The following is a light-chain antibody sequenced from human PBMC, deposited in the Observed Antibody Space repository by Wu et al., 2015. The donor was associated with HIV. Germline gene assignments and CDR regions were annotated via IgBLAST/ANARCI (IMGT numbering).Light chain of an antibody. CDR2: DAS. CDR3: QQLNSFPLT. Sequence: AIQLTQSPSSLSASIGDRVNITCRASQDIFTYLAWYQQTPGKAPRVLIYDASTLQSGVSSRFSGSGSGTHFSLTISGLQRDDFAVYFCQQLNSFPLTSGQGSRLEI. CDR1: QDIFTY. J-gene: IGKJ5*01. V-gene: IGKV1-13*02.